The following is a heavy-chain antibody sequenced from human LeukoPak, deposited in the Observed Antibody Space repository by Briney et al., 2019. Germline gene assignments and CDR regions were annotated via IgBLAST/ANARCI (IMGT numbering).Heavy chain of an antibody. J-gene: IGHJ4*02. Sequence: ASVKVSCKASGYTFTSYAMHWVRQATGQRLEWMGWINAGNGNTNYSQEFQGRVTITRDTSASTAYMELSSLRSEDMAVYYCARAMMEFFDYWGQETLVTVSS. CDR2: INAGNGNT. CDR1: GYTFTSYA. V-gene: IGHV1-3*03. D-gene: IGHD1-1*01. CDR3: ARAMMEFFDY.